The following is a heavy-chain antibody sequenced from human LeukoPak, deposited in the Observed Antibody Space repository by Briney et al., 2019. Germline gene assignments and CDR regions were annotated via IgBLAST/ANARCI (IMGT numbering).Heavy chain of an antibody. CDR2: ISSSSSYI. Sequence: PGGSLRLSCAGSGFRFSIYGMNWVRQAPGKGLEWVSSISSSSSYIYYADSVKGRFTISRDNAKNSLYLQMNSLRAEDTAVYYCARIPLHYYDSSGDGKDDAFDIWGQGTMVTVSS. D-gene: IGHD3-22*01. V-gene: IGHV3-21*01. CDR3: ARIPLHYYDSSGDGKDDAFDI. J-gene: IGHJ3*02. CDR1: GFRFSIYG.